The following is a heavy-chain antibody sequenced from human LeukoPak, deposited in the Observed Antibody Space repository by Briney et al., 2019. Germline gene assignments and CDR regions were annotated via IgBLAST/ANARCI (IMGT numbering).Heavy chain of an antibody. V-gene: IGHV1-2*02. J-gene: IGHJ4*02. Sequence: GASVKVSCKASGYTFTGYYMHWVRQAPGQGLEWMGWINPNSGGTNYARKFQGGVAMTRDTSISTAYMELSRLRSDGTAVYYCASDSSATGYSGPHYFDYWGQGTLVTVSS. CDR1: GYTFTGYY. CDR2: INPNSGGT. D-gene: IGHD5-12*01. CDR3: ASDSSATGYSGPHYFDY.